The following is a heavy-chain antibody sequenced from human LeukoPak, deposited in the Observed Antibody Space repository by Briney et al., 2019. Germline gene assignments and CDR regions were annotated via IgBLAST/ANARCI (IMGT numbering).Heavy chain of an antibody. CDR2: IIPIFGTA. V-gene: IGHV1-69*05. CDR3: ARGQINYDSSGYYYGYFQH. CDR1: GGTFSSYA. D-gene: IGHD3-22*01. J-gene: IGHJ1*01. Sequence: SVKVSCKASGGTFSSYAISWVRQAPGQGLEWMGGIIPIFGTANYAQKFQGRVKITTDESTSTAYMELSSLRAEDTAVYYCARGQINYDSSGYYYGYFQHWGQGTLVTVSS.